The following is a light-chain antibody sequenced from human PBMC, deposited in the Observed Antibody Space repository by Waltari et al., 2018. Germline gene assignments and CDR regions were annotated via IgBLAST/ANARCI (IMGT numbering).Light chain of an antibody. CDR2: GAS. Sequence: VLTQSPDTLSLSPGERATLSCRASQSLTKRYLAWYQQKPGQAPRLLIYGASSRAACIPDRFSGSGSGTDFTLTISRLEPEDSAVYYCQQYGSSILYTFGQGTKLEIK. J-gene: IGKJ2*01. CDR1: QSLTKRY. V-gene: IGKV3-20*01. CDR3: QQYGSSILYT.